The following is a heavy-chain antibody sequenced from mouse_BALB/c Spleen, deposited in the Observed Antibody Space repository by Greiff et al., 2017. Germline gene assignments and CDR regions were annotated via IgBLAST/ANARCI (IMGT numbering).Heavy chain of an antibody. CDR3: ARDNDYDRGAMDY. D-gene: IGHD2-4*01. CDR2: ISDGGSYT. CDR1: GFTFSDYY. V-gene: IGHV5-4*02. Sequence: EVQVVESGGGLVKPGGSLKLSCAASGFTFSDYYMYWVRQTPEKRLEWVATISDGGSYTYYPDSVKGRFTISRDNAKNNLYLQMSSLKSEDTAMYYCARDNDYDRGAMDYWGQGTSVTVSS. J-gene: IGHJ4*01.